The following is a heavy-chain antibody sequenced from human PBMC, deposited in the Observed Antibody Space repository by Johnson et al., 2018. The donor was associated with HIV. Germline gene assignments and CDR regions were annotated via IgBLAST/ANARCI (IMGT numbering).Heavy chain of an antibody. CDR3: AREGTYYYDNSGYNDAFDV. Sequence: VQLVESGGALVQPGGSLRLSCAASGFTFSSYWMHWVRQAPGKGLVWVSRINSDGSNTKYADSVKGRFTISRDNAKNTLYLQMNSLRAEDTAVYYCAREGTYYYDNSGYNDAFDVWGQGTMVTVSS. V-gene: IGHV3-74*03. D-gene: IGHD3-22*01. J-gene: IGHJ3*01. CDR2: INSDGSNT. CDR1: GFTFSSYW.